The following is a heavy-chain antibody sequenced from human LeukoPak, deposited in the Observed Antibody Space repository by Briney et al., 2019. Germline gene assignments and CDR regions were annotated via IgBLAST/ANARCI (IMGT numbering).Heavy chain of an antibody. J-gene: IGHJ6*02. CDR2: INHSGST. CDR1: GGSFSGYC. V-gene: IGHV4-34*01. Sequence: SETLSLTCAVYGGSFSGYCWSWIRQPPGKGLEWIGEINHSGSTSYNPSLKSRVTISVDTSKNQFSLKLSSVTAADTAVYYCARAPLRYFDWLLVPYGMDVWGQGTTATVSS. CDR3: ARAPLRYFDWLLVPYGMDV. D-gene: IGHD3-9*01.